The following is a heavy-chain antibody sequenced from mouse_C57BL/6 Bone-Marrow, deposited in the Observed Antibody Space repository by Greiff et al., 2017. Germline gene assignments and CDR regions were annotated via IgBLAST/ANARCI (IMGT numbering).Heavy chain of an antibody. V-gene: IGHV1-82*01. J-gene: IGHJ1*03. CDR3: ARSDYYGSSYWYFDV. Sequence: VKLVESGPELVKPGASVKISCKASGYAFSSSWMNWVKQRPGKGLEWIGRIYPGDGDTNYNGKFKGKATLTADKSASTAYMPLSSLTSEDSAVYFCARSDYYGSSYWYFDVWGTGTTVTVSS. CDR2: IYPGDGDT. CDR1: GYAFSSSW. D-gene: IGHD1-1*01.